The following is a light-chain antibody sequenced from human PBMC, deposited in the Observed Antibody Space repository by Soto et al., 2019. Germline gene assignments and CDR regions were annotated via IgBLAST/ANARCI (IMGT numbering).Light chain of an antibody. J-gene: IGKJ1*01. CDR3: QQYNSFPWT. CDR1: QSISSW. Sequence: DIQMTQSPSTLSASVGDRVTITCRASQSISSWLAWYQQKPGKAAKLLIYKASSLERGVPSRFSGSGSGTECTLTISSLQPDDFAAYYCQQYNSFPWTLVQGTQVQIK. CDR2: KAS. V-gene: IGKV1-5*03.